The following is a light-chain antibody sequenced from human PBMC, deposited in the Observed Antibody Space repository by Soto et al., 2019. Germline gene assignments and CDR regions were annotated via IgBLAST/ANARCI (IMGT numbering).Light chain of an antibody. J-gene: IGLJ2*01. Sequence: QSALTQPASVSGSPGQSITISCTGTSSDVGTYNYVSWYQQHPGKAPKVIIFEVRNRPSGVSNRFSGSKSGNTASLTISGLQAEDEADYYCSSYSSSNTLVVFGGGTKVTVL. V-gene: IGLV2-14*01. CDR1: SSDVGTYNY. CDR3: SSYSSSNTLVV. CDR2: EVR.